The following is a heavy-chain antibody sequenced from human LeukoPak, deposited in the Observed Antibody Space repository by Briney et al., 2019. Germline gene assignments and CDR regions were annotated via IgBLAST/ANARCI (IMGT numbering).Heavy chain of an antibody. CDR3: VRGWGSGWTYYYYGMDV. CDR1: GGSFSGYY. J-gene: IGHJ6*02. V-gene: IGHV4-34*01. Sequence: SETLSLTCAVYGGSFSGYYWSWIRQPPGKGLEWIGEINHSGGTNYNPSLKSRVTISVDTSKNQFSLKLSSVTAADTAVYYCVRGWGSGWTYYYYGMDVWGQGTTVTVSS. CDR2: INHSGGT. D-gene: IGHD6-19*01.